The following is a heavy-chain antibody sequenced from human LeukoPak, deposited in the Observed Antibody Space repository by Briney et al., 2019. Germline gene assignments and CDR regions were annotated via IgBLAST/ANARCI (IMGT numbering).Heavy chain of an antibody. Sequence: PSETLSLTCTVSGGSISSSIYYWGWIRQPPGKGLEWIGSIYYSGSTYYNPSLKSRVTISVDTSKNQFSLKLSSVTAADTAVYYCARYYDILTGYYCFDYWGQGTLVTVSS. CDR1: GGSISSSIYY. V-gene: IGHV4-39*01. J-gene: IGHJ4*02. D-gene: IGHD3-9*01. CDR2: IYYSGST. CDR3: ARYYDILTGYYCFDY.